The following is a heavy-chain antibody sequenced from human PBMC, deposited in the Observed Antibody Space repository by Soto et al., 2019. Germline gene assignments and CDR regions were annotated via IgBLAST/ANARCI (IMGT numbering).Heavy chain of an antibody. Sequence: EVQLLESGGDLVQPEGSLRLSCAASGFTFSSSGMSWVRQAPGKGLEWISGLSGSDGRTTYADSVSGRFTISRDNSKNTLYLQMDSLRVEDTAIYYCAKDSGYDSTDWGLGTLVTVSS. J-gene: IGHJ4*02. V-gene: IGHV3-23*01. CDR3: AKDSGYDSTD. D-gene: IGHD3-22*01. CDR1: GFTFSSSG. CDR2: LSGSDGRT.